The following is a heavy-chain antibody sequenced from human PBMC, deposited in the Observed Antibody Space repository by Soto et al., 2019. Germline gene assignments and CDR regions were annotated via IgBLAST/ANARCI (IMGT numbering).Heavy chain of an antibody. D-gene: IGHD6-6*01. CDR3: VRFGGAAASPADY. CDR1: EFTFSSYE. J-gene: IGHJ4*02. CDR2: ISSSGTTI. Sequence: PRGSLRLSCVASEFTFSSYEMNWVLQAPGKGLEWVSYISSSGTTIYYTDSVKGRFTISRDNAKKSLYLQMNSLRAEDTAVYYCVRFGGAAASPADYWDQGPLVTLS. V-gene: IGHV3-48*03.